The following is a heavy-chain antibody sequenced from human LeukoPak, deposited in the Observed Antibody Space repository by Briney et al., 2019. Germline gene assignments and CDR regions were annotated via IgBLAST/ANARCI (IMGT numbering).Heavy chain of an antibody. V-gene: IGHV3-11*04. D-gene: IGHD4-17*01. Sequence: GGSLRLSCAASGFTFSDYYMSWIRQAPGKGLEWVSYISSSGSTIYYADSVKGRFTISRDNSKNTLYLQMNSLRAEDTAVYYCASPSTVNYYYGMDVWGQGTTVTVSS. CDR2: ISSSGSTI. CDR1: GFTFSDYY. J-gene: IGHJ6*02. CDR3: ASPSTVNYYYGMDV.